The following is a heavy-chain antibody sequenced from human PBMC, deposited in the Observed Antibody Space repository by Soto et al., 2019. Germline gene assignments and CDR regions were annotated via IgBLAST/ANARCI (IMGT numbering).Heavy chain of an antibody. CDR2: INPNSGGT. V-gene: IGHV1-2*04. Sequence: ASVKVSCKASGYTFTGYYMHWVRQAPGQGLEWMGWINPNSGGTNYAQKFQGWVTMTRDTSTSTAYMELRSLRSDDTAVYYCARETVAGTTGFDYWGQGTLVTVSS. J-gene: IGHJ4*02. CDR3: ARETVAGTTGFDY. CDR1: GYTFTGYY. D-gene: IGHD6-19*01.